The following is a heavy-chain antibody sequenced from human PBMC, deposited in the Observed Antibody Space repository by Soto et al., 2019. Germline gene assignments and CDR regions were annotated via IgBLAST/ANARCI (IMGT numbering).Heavy chain of an antibody. J-gene: IGHJ6*02. D-gene: IGHD2-15*01. Sequence: SVKVSCKASGGTFSSYAISWVRQAPGQGLEWMGGIIPIFGTANYAQKFQGRVTITADESTSTAYMELSSLRSEDTAVYYCAESRTRWSTLYYGMDVWGQGTTVTVSS. CDR1: GGTFSSYA. CDR3: AESRTRWSTLYYGMDV. V-gene: IGHV1-69*13. CDR2: IIPIFGTA.